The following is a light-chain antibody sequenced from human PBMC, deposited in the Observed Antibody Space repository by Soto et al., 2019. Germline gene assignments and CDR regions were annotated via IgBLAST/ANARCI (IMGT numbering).Light chain of an antibody. J-gene: IGLJ1*01. CDR1: SSDVGGHNY. Sequence: QSVLTQPASVSGSPGQSITISCTGTSSDVGGHNYVSWYQQHPGEAPKLMIHEVSNRPSGVSNRFSGSKSGNTASLTISGLQAEDEADYYCSSYTSSSTRVFGTGTKVTVL. CDR3: SSYTSSSTRV. CDR2: EVS. V-gene: IGLV2-14*01.